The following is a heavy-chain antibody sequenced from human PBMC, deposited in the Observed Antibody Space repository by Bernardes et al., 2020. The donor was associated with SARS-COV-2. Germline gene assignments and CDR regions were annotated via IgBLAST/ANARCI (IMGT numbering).Heavy chain of an antibody. CDR1: GFDFSDYC. V-gene: IGHV3-7*01. Sequence: GGSLRLSCAGSGFDFSDYCMTWVRQAPGKGLEWVANIKRDASETYYVDSVKGRFTISRDNAKNIVFLQMNSLQAEDTAGFYCARSDGMDVWGQGTMVTVSS. CDR3: ARSDGMDV. CDR2: IKRDASET. J-gene: IGHJ6*02.